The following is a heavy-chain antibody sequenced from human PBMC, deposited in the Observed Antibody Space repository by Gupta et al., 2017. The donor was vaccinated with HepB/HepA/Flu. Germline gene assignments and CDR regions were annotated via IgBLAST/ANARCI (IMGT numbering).Heavy chain of an antibody. D-gene: IGHD1-26*01. V-gene: IGHV1-2*02. CDR3: ARDRLRVGVTTADF. Sequence: QVQLVQSGAEVKKPGASVKVSCKASGYTFTNHYIHWVRQAPGQGLEWMGWINPNSGATSYAQKFQGRVTVTRDTSNSTVYINVSRLGSDDTAIYYCARDRLRVGVTTADFWGQGTLVTVSS. J-gene: IGHJ4*02. CDR1: GYTFTNHY. CDR2: INPNSGAT.